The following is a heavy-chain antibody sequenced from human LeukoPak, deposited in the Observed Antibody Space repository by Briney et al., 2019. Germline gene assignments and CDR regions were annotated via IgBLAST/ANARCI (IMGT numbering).Heavy chain of an antibody. Sequence: GGSLRLSCAASGFTFSSYWMHWVRQAPGKGLVWVSRINSDGSSTSYADSVKGRFTISRDNAKNTLYLQMNSLRAEDTAVYYCARADYSGYDYDYWGQGTLVTVSS. CDR1: GFTFSSYW. D-gene: IGHD5-12*01. CDR2: INSDGSST. CDR3: ARADYSGYDYDY. J-gene: IGHJ4*02. V-gene: IGHV3-74*01.